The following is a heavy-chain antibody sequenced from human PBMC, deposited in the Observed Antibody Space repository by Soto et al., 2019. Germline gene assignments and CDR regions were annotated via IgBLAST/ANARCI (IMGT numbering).Heavy chain of an antibody. Sequence: QVQLVQSGAEVKKPGASVKVSCKASGYTFTSYAMHWVRQAPGQGLEWMGGIIPIFGTANYAQKFQGRVTITADESTSTAYMELSSLRSEDTAVYYCAMRITGTLDPDYYGMDVWGQGTTVTVSS. CDR1: GYTFTSYA. D-gene: IGHD1-20*01. CDR3: AMRITGTLDPDYYGMDV. J-gene: IGHJ6*02. V-gene: IGHV1-69*13. CDR2: IIPIFGTA.